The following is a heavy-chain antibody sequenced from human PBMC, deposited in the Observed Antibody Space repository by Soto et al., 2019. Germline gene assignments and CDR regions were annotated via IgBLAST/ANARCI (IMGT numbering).Heavy chain of an antibody. Sequence: QVQLQESGPGLVKPSETLSLTCTVSGGSISSYYWSWIRQPAGKGLEWIGRIYTSGSTNYHPSLKRRVTLSVETSKNHCSMKRSSLTAADPAVYYCARSRLAVAGTYYYYYGMDVWGQGTTVTVSS. CDR2: IYTSGST. D-gene: IGHD6-19*01. V-gene: IGHV4-4*07. CDR3: ARSRLAVAGTYYYYYGMDV. J-gene: IGHJ6*02. CDR1: GGSISSYY.